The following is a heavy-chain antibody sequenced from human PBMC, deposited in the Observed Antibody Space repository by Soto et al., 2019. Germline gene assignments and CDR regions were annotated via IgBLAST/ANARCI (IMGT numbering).Heavy chain of an antibody. CDR2: IRSKAYGGTT. Sequence: SLRLSCTASGFTFGDYAMSWFRQAPGKGLEWVGFIRSKAYGGTTEYAASVKGRFTISRDDSKSIAYLQMNSLKTEDTAVYYCTRDRYYYDSSGYYYQHYYYYGMDVWGQGTTVTVSS. D-gene: IGHD3-22*01. J-gene: IGHJ6*02. V-gene: IGHV3-49*03. CDR1: GFTFGDYA. CDR3: TRDRYYYDSSGYYYQHYYYYGMDV.